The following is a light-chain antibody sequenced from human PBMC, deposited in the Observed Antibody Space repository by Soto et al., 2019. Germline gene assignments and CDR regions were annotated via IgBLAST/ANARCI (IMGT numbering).Light chain of an antibody. CDR3: CSYSGNYSYV. V-gene: IGLV2-11*01. CDR1: SSDVGAYNY. Sequence: QSALTQPRSVSGSPGQSVTISCTGTSSDVGAYNYVSWYQHHPGKAPKYMIYDVSKRPSGVPDRFSGSKSGNTASLTISGLQAEDEADYYCCSYSGNYSYVFGTGTKPTGL. J-gene: IGLJ1*01. CDR2: DVS.